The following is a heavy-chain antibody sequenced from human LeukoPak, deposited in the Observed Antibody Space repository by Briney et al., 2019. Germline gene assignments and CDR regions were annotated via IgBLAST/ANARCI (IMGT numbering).Heavy chain of an antibody. V-gene: IGHV4-34*01. Sequence: SETLSLTCAVYGGSFSGYYWSWIRQPPGKGLEWIGEINHSGSTDYNASLKSRVTISLDTSKHQFSLKLSSVTPADTAVYYCARGGAGYIYGWFDPWGQGTLVSVSS. CDR3: ARGGAGYIYGWFDP. CDR1: GGSFSGYY. D-gene: IGHD5-24*01. CDR2: INHSGST. J-gene: IGHJ5*02.